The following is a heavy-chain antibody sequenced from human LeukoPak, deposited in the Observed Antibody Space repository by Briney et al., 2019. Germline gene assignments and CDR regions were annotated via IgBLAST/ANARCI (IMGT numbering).Heavy chain of an antibody. CDR1: GGSISSYY. CDR3: ARGRVSSSTWYSTYYYYFYMDV. Sequence: SETLSLTCTVSGGSISSYYWNWIRQPPGKGLEWIGYVDHTGSTNFNPSLNGRVSISRDATKNLFSLRLRSVTAADTAVYFCARGRVSSSTWYSTYYYYFYMDVWGKGTTVTVSS. J-gene: IGHJ6*03. D-gene: IGHD1-1*01. V-gene: IGHV4-59*01. CDR2: VDHTGST.